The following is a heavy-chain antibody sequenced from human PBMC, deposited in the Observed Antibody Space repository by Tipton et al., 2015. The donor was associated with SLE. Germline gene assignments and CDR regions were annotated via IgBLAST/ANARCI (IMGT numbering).Heavy chain of an antibody. Sequence: TLSLTCTVSGGSFSSNSCNWIRQPPGKGLEWIGCIYNIGNTRHNPSLKSRVTISVDTSNNQFYLKLSSVTAADTAIYYCARDDFSVSTRTIDCFDIWGQGTLVTVSS. CDR1: GGSFSSNS. V-gene: IGHV4-59*01. CDR2: IYNIGNT. D-gene: IGHD3-3*01. CDR3: ARDDFSVSTRTIDCFDI. J-gene: IGHJ3*02.